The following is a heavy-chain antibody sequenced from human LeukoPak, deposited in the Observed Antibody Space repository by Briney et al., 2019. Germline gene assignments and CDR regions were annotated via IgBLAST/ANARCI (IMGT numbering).Heavy chain of an antibody. D-gene: IGHD6-13*01. V-gene: IGHV1-46*01. CDR1: GYTFTSYY. J-gene: IGHJ5*02. CDR2: INPSGGST. CDR3: AREGTRIAAAGTGWFDP. Sequence: GASVTVSCRASGYTFTSYYMHWVRQAPGQGLEWMGIINPSGGSTSYAQKFQGRVTMTRDTSTSTVYMELSSLRSEDTAVYYCAREGTRIAAAGTGWFDPWGQGTLVTVSS.